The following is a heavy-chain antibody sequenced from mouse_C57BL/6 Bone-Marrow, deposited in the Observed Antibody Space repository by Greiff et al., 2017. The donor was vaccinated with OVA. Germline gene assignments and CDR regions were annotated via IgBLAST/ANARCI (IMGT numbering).Heavy chain of an antibody. D-gene: IGHD2-3*01. Sequence: DVHLVESGGGLVQPGGSLSLSCAASGFTFTDYYMSWVRQPPGKALEWLGFIRNKANGYTTEYSASVKGRFTISRDNSQIILYLQMNALRAEDSATYYCARSYDGYYVPFAYWGQGTLVTVSA. CDR3: ARSYDGYYVPFAY. CDR1: GFTFTDYY. J-gene: IGHJ3*01. V-gene: IGHV7-3*01. CDR2: IRNKANGYTT.